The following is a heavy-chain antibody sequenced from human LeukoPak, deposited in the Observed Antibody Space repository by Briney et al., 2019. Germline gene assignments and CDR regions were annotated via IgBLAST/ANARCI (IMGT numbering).Heavy chain of an antibody. Sequence: ASVKVSCKASGGTFISYAISWVRQAPGQGLEWMGGIIPIFGTANYAQKFQGRVTITADESTSTAYMELSSLRSEDTAVYYCARGGPYDFWSGYQTHYFDYWGQGTLVTVSS. J-gene: IGHJ4*02. CDR2: IIPIFGTA. D-gene: IGHD3-3*01. V-gene: IGHV1-69*13. CDR3: ARGGPYDFWSGYQTHYFDY. CDR1: GGTFISYA.